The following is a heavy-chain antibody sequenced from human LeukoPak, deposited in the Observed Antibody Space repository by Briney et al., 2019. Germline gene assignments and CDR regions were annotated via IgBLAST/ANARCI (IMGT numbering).Heavy chain of an antibody. V-gene: IGHV2-5*02. D-gene: IGHD4-17*01. J-gene: IGHJ4*02. CDR3: AHRRIRSGDPLPAGY. Sequence: SGPTLVNPTQTLTLTCTFSGFSLSTSGVGVGWIRQPPGKALEWLALIYWDDDKRYSPSLKSRLTITKDTSKNQVVLTMTNMDPVDTATYYCAHRRIRSGDPLPAGYWGQGTLVTVSS. CDR1: GFSLSTSGVG. CDR2: IYWDDDK.